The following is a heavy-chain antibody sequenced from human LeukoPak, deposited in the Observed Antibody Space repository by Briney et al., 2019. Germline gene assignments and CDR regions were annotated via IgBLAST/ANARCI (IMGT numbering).Heavy chain of an antibody. CDR2: ISSGGSST. CDR1: GFTFSSSW. V-gene: IGHV3-74*01. CDR3: AKVSSGWTFDY. Sequence: PGGSPRLSCVASGFTFSSSWMYWVRQAPGKGLVWASRISSGGSSTTYADSVKGRSTISRDDSMYLQLNSLRAEDTAVYYCAKVSSGWTFDYWGQGTLVTVSS. D-gene: IGHD6-19*01. J-gene: IGHJ4*02.